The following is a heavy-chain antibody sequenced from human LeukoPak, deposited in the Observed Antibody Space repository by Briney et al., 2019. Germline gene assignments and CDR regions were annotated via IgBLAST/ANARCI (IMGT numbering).Heavy chain of an antibody. V-gene: IGHV4-39*07. J-gene: IGHJ4*02. CDR1: GGPINSNIYY. CDR2: IYHSGST. D-gene: IGHD5-18*01. Sequence: SETLSLTCNVSGGPINSNIYYWAWVRQPPGKGLEWIGSIYHSGSTYYNPSLKSRVTISVDTSKNQFSLKLSSVTAADTAVYYCARGGGIQLWPHDYWGQGTLVTVSS. CDR3: ARGGGIQLWPHDY.